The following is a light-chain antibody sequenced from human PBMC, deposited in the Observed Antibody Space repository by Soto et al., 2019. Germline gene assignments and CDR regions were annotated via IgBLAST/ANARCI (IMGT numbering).Light chain of an antibody. CDR1: QSISSY. Sequence: DIQMTQSPSSLSASVGDRVTSTCRASQSISSYLNWYQQKPGKAPKLLIYAASSLQSGVPSRFSGSGSGTDFTLTISSLQPEDFATYYCQRSYSTFWTFGQGTKVEIK. CDR2: AAS. CDR3: QRSYSTFWT. V-gene: IGKV1-39*01. J-gene: IGKJ1*01.